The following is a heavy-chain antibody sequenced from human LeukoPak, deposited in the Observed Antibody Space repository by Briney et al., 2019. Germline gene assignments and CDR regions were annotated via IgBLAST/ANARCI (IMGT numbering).Heavy chain of an antibody. CDR1: GGSISSGSYY. CDR2: IYTSGST. Sequence: TSETLSLTCTVSGGSISSGSYYWSWIRQPAGKGLDWIGRIYTSGSTEYNPSLKSRVTISVDTSKNQFSLKLSSVTAADTAVYYCARHESQLATPRGPFDYWGQGTLVTVSS. V-gene: IGHV4-61*02. J-gene: IGHJ4*02. CDR3: ARHESQLATPRGPFDY. D-gene: IGHD4-23*01.